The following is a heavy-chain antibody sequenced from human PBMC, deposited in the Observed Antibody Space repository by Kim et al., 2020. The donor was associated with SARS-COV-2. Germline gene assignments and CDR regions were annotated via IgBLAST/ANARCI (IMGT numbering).Heavy chain of an antibody. CDR1: GFTFDTHA. J-gene: IGHJ1*01. V-gene: IGHV3-64*01. D-gene: IGHD3-16*01. CDR2: IKHNGESK. Sequence: GGSLRLSCAASGFTFDTHAMHWVRQSPGKGLQRVAVIKHNGESKFYESSVRGRFTVSRDNSKNTLYLQMVSLKADDTAVYYCARASWGFPASWGQGALVPVPS. CDR3: ARASWGFPAS.